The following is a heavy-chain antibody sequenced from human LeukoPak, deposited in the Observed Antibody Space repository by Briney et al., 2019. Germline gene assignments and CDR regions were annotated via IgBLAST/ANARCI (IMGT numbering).Heavy chain of an antibody. D-gene: IGHD2-21*02. J-gene: IGHJ4*02. Sequence: SETLSLTCTVSGGSISSYYWTWIRQPPGKGLEWIGYIYYTGSTNYNPSLKNRVTISGDTYKRQFSLELNSVAAADAAVYYCARGTYCGGDCSYLAYWAKGTLVTVPS. V-gene: IGHV4-59*01. CDR3: ARGTYCGGDCSYLAY. CDR1: GGSISSYY. CDR2: IYYTGST.